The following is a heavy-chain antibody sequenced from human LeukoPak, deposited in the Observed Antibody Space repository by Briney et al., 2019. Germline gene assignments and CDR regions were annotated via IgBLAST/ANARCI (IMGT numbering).Heavy chain of an antibody. D-gene: IGHD3-9*01. V-gene: IGHV3-23*01. CDR3: AKMYYDILTAPDAFDI. Sequence: GGSLRLSCAASGFTFSSSAMSWVRQAPGKGLEWVSAISGSGGSTYYADSVKGRFTISRDNSKNTLYLQMNSLRAEDTAVYYCAKMYYDILTAPDAFDIWGQGTMVTVSS. CDR1: GFTFSSSA. CDR2: ISGSGGST. J-gene: IGHJ3*02.